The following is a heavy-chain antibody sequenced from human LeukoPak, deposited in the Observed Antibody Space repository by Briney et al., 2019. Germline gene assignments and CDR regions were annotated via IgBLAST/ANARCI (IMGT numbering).Heavy chain of an antibody. D-gene: IGHD3-22*01. Sequence: SETLSLTCTVSGSSISSYYWSWIRQPPGKGLEWIGYIYTSGSTNYNPSLKSRVTISVDTSKNQFSLKLGSVTAADTAVYYCARLEGDSSGYSWGQGTLVTVSS. CDR1: GSSISSYY. J-gene: IGHJ5*02. CDR3: ARLEGDSSGYS. V-gene: IGHV4-4*09. CDR2: IYTSGST.